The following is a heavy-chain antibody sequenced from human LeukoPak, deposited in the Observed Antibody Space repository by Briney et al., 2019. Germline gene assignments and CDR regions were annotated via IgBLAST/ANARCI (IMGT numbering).Heavy chain of an antibody. CDR1: GGSVSSGSYY. CDR2: IYYSGST. Sequence: SETLSLTCTVSGGSVSSGSYYWSWIRQPPGKGLEWIGYIYYSGSTNYNPSLKSRVTISVDTSKNQFSLKLSSVTAADTAVYYCARDLEGSGSIDYWGQGTLVTVSS. D-gene: IGHD3-10*01. CDR3: ARDLEGSGSIDY. V-gene: IGHV4-61*01. J-gene: IGHJ4*02.